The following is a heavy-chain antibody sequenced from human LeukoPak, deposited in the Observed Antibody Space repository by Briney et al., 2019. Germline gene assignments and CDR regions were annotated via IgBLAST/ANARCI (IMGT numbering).Heavy chain of an antibody. CDR1: GFTFSSYW. CDR2: IKQDGSEK. V-gene: IGHV3-7*05. J-gene: IGHJ4*02. Sequence: GGSLRLSCAASGFTFSSYWMSWVRQAPGKGLEWVANIKQDGSEKYYVDSVKGRFTISRDNAKNSLYLQMNSLRAEDTAVYYCARDRGRYSSGYYDYWGQGTLVTVSS. CDR3: ARDRGRYSSGYYDY. D-gene: IGHD3-22*01.